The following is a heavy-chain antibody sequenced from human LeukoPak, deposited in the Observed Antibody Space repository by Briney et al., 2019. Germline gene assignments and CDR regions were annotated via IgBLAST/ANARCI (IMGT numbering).Heavy chain of an antibody. CDR1: GFTFSSYS. CDR3: ARDWGGYCSSTSCYSHMDV. V-gene: IGHV3-21*01. J-gene: IGHJ6*03. CDR2: ISGNINYM. Sequence: PGGSLRLSCAASGFTFSSYSMNWVRQAPGKGLEWVSSISGNINYMYYEDSVKGRFTISRDNAKNSLYLHMDSLRAEDTAVYYCARDWGGYCSSTSCYSHMDVWGKGTTVTVSS. D-gene: IGHD2-2*01.